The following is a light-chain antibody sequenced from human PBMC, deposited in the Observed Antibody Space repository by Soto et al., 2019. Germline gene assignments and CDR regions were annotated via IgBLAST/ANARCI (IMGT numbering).Light chain of an antibody. Sequence: QSVLTQPASVSGSPGQSVAISCTGTSSVIAAYNFVSWYQQHPGKAPKLMVFDVSNRPSGVSDRFSGSKSGIMASLTISGLQAEDEADYSCSSYTSGGNYVFGTGTKVTVL. CDR2: DVS. CDR1: SSVIAAYNF. J-gene: IGLJ1*01. V-gene: IGLV2-14*01. CDR3: SSYTSGGNYV.